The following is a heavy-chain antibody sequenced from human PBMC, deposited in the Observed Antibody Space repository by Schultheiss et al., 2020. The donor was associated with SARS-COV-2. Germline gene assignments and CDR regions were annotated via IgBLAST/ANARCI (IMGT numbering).Heavy chain of an antibody. CDR2: IYYSGST. CDR3: ARSWFGDMS. D-gene: IGHD3-10*01. CDR1: GGSISSYY. V-gene: IGHV4-59*04. Sequence: SQTLSLTCTVSGGSISSYYWSWIRQPPGKGLEWIGSIYYSGSTYYNPSLKSRVTISVDTSKNQFSLKLSSVTAADTAVYYCARSWFGDMSWGQGTLVTVSS. J-gene: IGHJ4*02.